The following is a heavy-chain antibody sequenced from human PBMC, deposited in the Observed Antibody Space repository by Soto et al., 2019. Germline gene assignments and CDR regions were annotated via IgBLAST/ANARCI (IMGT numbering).Heavy chain of an antibody. Sequence: ASVKVSCKASGYTFTSYAMHWVRQAPGQRLEWMGWINAGNGNTKYSQKFQGRVTITRDTSASKAYMELSSLRSEDTAVYYCARARPFMVRRVTEKPGWFDPWGQGTLVAVSS. D-gene: IGHD3-10*01. CDR2: INAGNGNT. CDR1: GYTFTSYA. CDR3: ARARPFMVRRVTEKPGWFDP. V-gene: IGHV1-3*01. J-gene: IGHJ5*02.